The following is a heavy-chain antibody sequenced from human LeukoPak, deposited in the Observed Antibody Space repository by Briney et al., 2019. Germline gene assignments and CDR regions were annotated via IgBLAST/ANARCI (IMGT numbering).Heavy chain of an antibody. V-gene: IGHV1-24*01. CDR3: ATAGSYHDRKEWSWNY. CDR2: FDPEDGET. Sequence: ASVKVSCKVSGYTLTELSMHWVRQAPGKGLEWMGGFDPEDGETIYAQKFQGRVTMTEDTSTDTAYMELSSLRSEDTAVYYCATAGSYHDRKEWSWNYWGQGTLVTVSS. J-gene: IGHJ4*02. CDR1: GYTLTELS. D-gene: IGHD1-26*01.